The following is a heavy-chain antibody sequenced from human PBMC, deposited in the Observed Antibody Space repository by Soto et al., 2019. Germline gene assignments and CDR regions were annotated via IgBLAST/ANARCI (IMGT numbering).Heavy chain of an antibody. D-gene: IGHD4-17*01. J-gene: IGHJ4*02. CDR1: GFTFSSYA. CDR2: ISGSGGST. CDR3: AKDEGYGDDFPFRRFDY. V-gene: IGHV3-23*01. Sequence: GGSLRLSCAASGFTFSSYAMSWVRQAPGKGLEWVSAISGSGGSTYYADSVKGRFTISRDNSKNTLYLQMNSLRAEDTAVYYCAKDEGYGDDFPFRRFDYWGQGTLVTISS.